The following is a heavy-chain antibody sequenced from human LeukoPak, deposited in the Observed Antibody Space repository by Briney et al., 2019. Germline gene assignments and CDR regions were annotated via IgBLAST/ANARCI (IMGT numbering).Heavy chain of an antibody. Sequence: ASVKVSRKASGYTFTGYYMHWVRQAPGQGLEWMGWINPNSGDTNYAQKFQGRVTMTRDTSISTAYMELSRLRSDDTAVYFCIRYTYGFDYWGQGTLVTVSS. V-gene: IGHV1-2*02. J-gene: IGHJ4*02. CDR3: IRYTYGFDY. D-gene: IGHD5-18*01. CDR2: INPNSGDT. CDR1: GYTFTGYY.